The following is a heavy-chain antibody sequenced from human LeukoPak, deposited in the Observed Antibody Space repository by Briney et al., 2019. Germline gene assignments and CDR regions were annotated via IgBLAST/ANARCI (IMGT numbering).Heavy chain of an antibody. J-gene: IGHJ5*02. Sequence: GRSLRLSCAASGFTFSSYAMYWVRQAPGKGLEWVAVVPYDGSNKYYADSVKGRFTISRDNAKNSLYLQMNSLRAEDTAVYYCARAAWLWDPWGQGTLVTVSS. D-gene: IGHD3-22*01. CDR1: GFTFSSYA. CDR2: VPYDGSNK. CDR3: ARAAWLWDP. V-gene: IGHV3-30-3*01.